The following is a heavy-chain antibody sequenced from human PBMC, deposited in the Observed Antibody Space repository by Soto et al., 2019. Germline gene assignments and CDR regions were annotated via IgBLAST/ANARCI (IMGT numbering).Heavy chain of an antibody. CDR2: IYYGGST. CDR3: ARGRYCISGACLRNWFEP. V-gene: IGHV4-30-4*01. Sequence: SDTLSLTCSFSGASVTSPEHYWTWILQSPGKGLEWIGYIYYGGSTVYNPSLKGRSTVSLDTSKNQFFLNLHSVTAADTAVYFWARGRYCISGACLRNWFEPGG. D-gene: IGHD2-8*01. CDR1: GASVTSPEHY. J-gene: IGHJ5*02.